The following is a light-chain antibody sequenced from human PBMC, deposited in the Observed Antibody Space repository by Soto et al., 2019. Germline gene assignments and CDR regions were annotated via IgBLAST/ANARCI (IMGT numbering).Light chain of an antibody. J-gene: IGKJ3*01. CDR3: QQDLRTPLT. CDR2: AAS. Sequence: ILMTQSPSSFSASPGDRVTIPCRASQGISSYLAWYQQKPGKAPGLLIYAASTLQRGVPSRFSASGSGTDFTLTISRLHPEDFATYYCQQDLRTPLTFGPGTKVDIK. CDR1: QGISSY. V-gene: IGKV1-8*01.